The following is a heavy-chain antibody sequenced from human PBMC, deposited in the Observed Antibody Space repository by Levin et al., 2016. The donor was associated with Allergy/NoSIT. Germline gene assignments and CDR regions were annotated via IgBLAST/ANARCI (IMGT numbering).Heavy chain of an antibody. V-gene: IGHV2-26*01. D-gene: IGHD3-16*01. CDR2: IFSNDEK. J-gene: IGHJ4*02. CDR3: ARIPSRWGSRHLDY. Sequence: IRQPPGKALEWLAHIFSNDEKSYSTSLKSRLTISKDTSKSQVVLTMTNMDPVDTATYYCARIPSRWGSRHLDYWGQGTLVTVSS.